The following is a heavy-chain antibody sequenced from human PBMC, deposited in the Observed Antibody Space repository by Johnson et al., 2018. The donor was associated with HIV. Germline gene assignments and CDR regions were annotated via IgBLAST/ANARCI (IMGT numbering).Heavy chain of an antibody. CDR2: ISYDGSNK. D-gene: IGHD6-13*01. V-gene: IGHV3-30*03. Sequence: QEQLVESGGGSVQPGEYLTLSCAASGFAVTSNNMRWVRQVPGRGLEWVALISYDGSNKYYADSVQGRFTISRDNSKNTLYLQMNSLRAEDTAVYYCARDRAAAGTDALDIWGQGTMVTVSS. CDR3: ARDRAAAGTDALDI. J-gene: IGHJ3*02. CDR1: GFAVTSNN.